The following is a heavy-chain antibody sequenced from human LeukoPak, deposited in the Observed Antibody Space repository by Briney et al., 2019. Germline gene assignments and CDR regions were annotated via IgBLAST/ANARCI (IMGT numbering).Heavy chain of an antibody. D-gene: IGHD2-15*01. J-gene: IGHJ4*02. CDR2: IGTSGDT. Sequence: PGDSLRLSCVASGFTFNIYPMTWVRQSPGKGLEWVSTIGTSGDTYYADSVKGRFTISRDDSKNTLYLQMHSLGAEDTAVYYCANSRIVDRRGYFDYWGQGTLVTVSS. CDR1: GFTFNIYP. CDR3: ANSRIVDRRGYFDY. V-gene: IGHV3-23*01.